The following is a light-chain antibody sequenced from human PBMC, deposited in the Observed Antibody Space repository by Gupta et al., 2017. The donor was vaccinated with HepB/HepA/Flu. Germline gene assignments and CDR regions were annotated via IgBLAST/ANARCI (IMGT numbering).Light chain of an antibody. CDR1: QTVLYSSNNKNY. J-gene: IGKJ1*01. CDR3: QQYYSTPQA. CDR2: WAS. Sequence: DIVMTQSPDSLAVSLGERATINCKSSQTVLYSSNNKNYLAWYQQKPGQPPKLLIYWASARESGVPDRFRGSGSGTDFTLTITSLQAEDVAVYYCQQYYSTPQAFGQGTKVEI. V-gene: IGKV4-1*01.